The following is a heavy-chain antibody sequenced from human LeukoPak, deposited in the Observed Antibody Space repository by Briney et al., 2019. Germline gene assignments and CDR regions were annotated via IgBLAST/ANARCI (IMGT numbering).Heavy chain of an antibody. D-gene: IGHD1-26*01. CDR2: TYYSGTT. CDR1: GGSISSSSYY. Sequence: SQTLSLTCTVSGGSISSSSYYWGWIRQPPGEGLEWIASTYYSGTTYYNPSLKSRVTISVDTSKSQFSLKLTSVTAADTAVYYCARDRVGATTWLDYWGQGTLVTVSS. CDR3: ARDRVGATTWLDY. J-gene: IGHJ4*02. V-gene: IGHV4-39*07.